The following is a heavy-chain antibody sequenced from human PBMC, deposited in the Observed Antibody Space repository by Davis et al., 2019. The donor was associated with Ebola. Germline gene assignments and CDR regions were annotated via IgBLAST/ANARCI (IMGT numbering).Heavy chain of an antibody. V-gene: IGHV3-64D*06. J-gene: IGHJ4*02. CDR3: VRGGGHCSGTTCYENFDF. Sequence: GGSLRLSCSASGFTFSSRAIHWVRQAPGKGLEYVSAINSNGNNAYYADSVKGRFTISRDNSRNTLYLQMSSLRAEDTALYYCVRGGGHCSGTTCYENFDFWGQGTLVTVSS. CDR1: GFTFSSRA. D-gene: IGHD2-2*01. CDR2: INSNGNNA.